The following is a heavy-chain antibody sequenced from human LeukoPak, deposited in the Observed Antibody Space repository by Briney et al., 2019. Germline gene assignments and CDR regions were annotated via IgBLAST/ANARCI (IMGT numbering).Heavy chain of an antibody. Sequence: PGGSLRLSCAASGFTFSDYYMSWIRQAPGKGLEWVSYISSSGSTIYYADSVKGRFTISRDNAKKSLYLQMNSLRAEDTAVYYCARYRGVFRHYFDYWGQGTLVTVPS. D-gene: IGHD1-26*01. V-gene: IGHV3-11*04. CDR1: GFTFSDYY. J-gene: IGHJ4*02. CDR3: ARYRGVFRHYFDY. CDR2: ISSSGSTI.